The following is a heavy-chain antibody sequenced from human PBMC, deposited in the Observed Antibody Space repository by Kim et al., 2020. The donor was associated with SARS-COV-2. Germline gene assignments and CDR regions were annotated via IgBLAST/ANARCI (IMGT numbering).Heavy chain of an antibody. Sequence: SQKFQGRVTITRDTSASTAYMELSSLRSEDTAVYYCATAVAGTGSYYFDYWGQGTLVTVSS. CDR3: ATAVAGTGSYYFDY. V-gene: IGHV1-3*01. D-gene: IGHD6-19*01. J-gene: IGHJ4*02.